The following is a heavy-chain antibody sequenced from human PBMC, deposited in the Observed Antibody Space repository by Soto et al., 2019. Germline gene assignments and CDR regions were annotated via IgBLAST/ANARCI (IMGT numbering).Heavy chain of an antibody. CDR3: ARGPPTLGGFDH. D-gene: IGHD3-10*01. CDR2: TYYKGST. CDR1: GASVSSDSGTYY. Sequence: PSETLSLTCTVSGASVSSDSGTYYWSWIRQFPGKGLEWIGYTYYKGSTYYNPSLESRLTISVDTSKNQFSLRLTSVTAADSALYYCARGPPTLGGFDHWGQGTLVTVSS. J-gene: IGHJ4*02. V-gene: IGHV4-31*03.